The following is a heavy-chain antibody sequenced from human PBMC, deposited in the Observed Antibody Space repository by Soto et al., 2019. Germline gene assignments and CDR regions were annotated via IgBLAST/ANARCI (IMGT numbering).Heavy chain of an antibody. CDR1: GFTFSSYA. CDR2: ISGSGGST. D-gene: IGHD3-10*01. Sequence: GGSLRLSCAASGFTFSSYAMSWVRQAPGKGLEWVSAISGSGGSTYYADSVKGRFTISRDNSKNTLNLQMNSLRAEDTAVYYCALHNWAERGQESYYGSGSYRDIHYDYYYMDVWGKGTTVTVSS. CDR3: ALHNWAERGQESYYGSGSYRDIHYDYYYMDV. J-gene: IGHJ6*03. V-gene: IGHV3-23*01.